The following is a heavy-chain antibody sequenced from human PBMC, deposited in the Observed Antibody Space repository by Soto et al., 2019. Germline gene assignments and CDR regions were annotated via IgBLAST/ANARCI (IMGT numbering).Heavy chain of an antibody. J-gene: IGHJ4*02. D-gene: IGHD3-3*01. CDR2: ISSDGSNK. V-gene: IGHV3-30-3*01. Sequence: GGSLRLSCAASGFTFSTYTMHWVRQAPGKGLEWVAVISSDGSNKYYADSVKGRFTISRDNSKNTLYLQMNSLRAEDTAVYYCARGGSAIFGVVIIYYWGQGTLVTVSS. CDR3: ARGGSAIFGVVIIYY. CDR1: GFTFSTYT.